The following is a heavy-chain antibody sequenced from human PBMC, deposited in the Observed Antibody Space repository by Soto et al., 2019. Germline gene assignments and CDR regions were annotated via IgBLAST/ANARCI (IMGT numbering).Heavy chain of an antibody. V-gene: IGHV3-30-3*01. Sequence: QVQLVESGGGVVQPGRSLRLTCVATGFTFSNYAMHWVRQAPGKGLEWVAVISYEGSNKYYADSVKGRFTISRDNSKNTLYLQLSSLRAEDTAVFYCARGGGYTAMALFDPWGQGTLVTVSS. CDR2: ISYEGSNK. J-gene: IGHJ5*02. CDR3: ARGGGYTAMALFDP. CDR1: GFTFSNYA. D-gene: IGHD5-18*01.